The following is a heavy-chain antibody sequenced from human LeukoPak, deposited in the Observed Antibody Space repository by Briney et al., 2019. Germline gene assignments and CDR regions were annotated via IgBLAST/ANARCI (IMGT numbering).Heavy chain of an antibody. Sequence: GGSLRLSCTASGATFSDQYIDWVRQAPGKGLEWVGRYRNKANGYTTEYAASVKGRFAFSRDDSKNAVVLQMNSLKSEDTAVYYCARPARGDDAFDVWGQGTMVTVSS. D-gene: IGHD2-21*02. CDR1: GATFSDQY. J-gene: IGHJ3*01. CDR3: ARPARGDDAFDV. CDR2: YRNKANGYTT. V-gene: IGHV3-72*01.